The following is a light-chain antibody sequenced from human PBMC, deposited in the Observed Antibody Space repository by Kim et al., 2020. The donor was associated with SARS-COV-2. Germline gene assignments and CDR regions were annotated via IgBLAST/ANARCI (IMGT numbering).Light chain of an antibody. J-gene: IGLJ3*02. V-gene: IGLV1-44*01. CDR1: SSNIGSDT. Sequence: PGHRVTLSCSGSSSNIGSDTVNWYQQLPRTAPKLLIYNNNQRPSGVPDRFSGSKSGTSASLAISGLQSEDEADYYCAAWDDGVWVFGGGTQLTVL. CDR3: AAWDDGVWV. CDR2: NNN.